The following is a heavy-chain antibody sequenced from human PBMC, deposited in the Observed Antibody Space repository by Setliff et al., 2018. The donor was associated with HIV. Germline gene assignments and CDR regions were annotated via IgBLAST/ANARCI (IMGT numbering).Heavy chain of an antibody. CDR2: IVVGTGNT. D-gene: IGHD6-19*01. CDR3: APDGGLEQWLAS. J-gene: IGHJ4*02. V-gene: IGHV1-58*01. CDR1: GFTFATSA. Sequence: EASVKVSCKASGFTFATSAVQWVRQARGQRLEWIGWIVVGTGNTNYAQKFQERVTITRDMSTSTAYMELSSLRSEDTAVYYCAPDGGLEQWLASWGQGTLVTVSS.